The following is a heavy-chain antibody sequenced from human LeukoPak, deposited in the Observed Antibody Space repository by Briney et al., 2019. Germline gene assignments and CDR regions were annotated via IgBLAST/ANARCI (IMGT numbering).Heavy chain of an antibody. D-gene: IGHD3-22*01. J-gene: IGHJ4*02. Sequence: SVKVSCTASGGTFSSYAISWVRQAPGQGLEWMGGIIPIFGTANYAQKFQGRVTITADESTSTAYMELSSLRSEDTAVYYCARDPVGYYDSSSPDYWGQGTLVTVSS. CDR3: ARDPVGYYDSSSPDY. CDR2: IIPIFGTA. CDR1: GGTFSSYA. V-gene: IGHV1-69*13.